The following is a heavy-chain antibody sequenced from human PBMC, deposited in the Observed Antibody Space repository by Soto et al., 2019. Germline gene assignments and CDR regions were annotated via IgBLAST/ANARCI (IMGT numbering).Heavy chain of an antibody. V-gene: IGHV3-23*01. Sequence: GGSLRLSCEASGFTFSSYAMSWVRQAPGKGLEWVSAISGSGGSTYYADSVKGQFTISRDNSKNTLYLQMNSLRVEDTAVYYCAKDRMATRDIDYWGQGTLVTVSS. J-gene: IGHJ4*02. D-gene: IGHD5-12*01. CDR3: AKDRMATRDIDY. CDR1: GFTFSSYA. CDR2: ISGSGGST.